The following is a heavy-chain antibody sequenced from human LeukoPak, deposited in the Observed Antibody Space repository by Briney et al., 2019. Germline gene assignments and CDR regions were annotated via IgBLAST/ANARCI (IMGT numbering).Heavy chain of an antibody. J-gene: IGHJ5*02. CDR3: AREGDYGDYPT. CDR2: INEDETEK. Sequence: GGSLRLSCAVSGFTFRNYWMTWVRQAPGKGLEWVANINEDETEKFYVDSVKGRFTISRDNAKNSLYLQMNSLRAEDTAVYYCAREGDYGDYPTWGQGTLVTVSS. CDR1: GFTFRNYW. D-gene: IGHD4-17*01. V-gene: IGHV3-7*01.